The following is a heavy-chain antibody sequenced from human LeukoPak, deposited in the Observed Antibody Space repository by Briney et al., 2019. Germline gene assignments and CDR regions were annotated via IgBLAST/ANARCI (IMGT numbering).Heavy chain of an antibody. Sequence: GASVKVSCKASGYTFTGYYMHWVRQAPGQGLEWMGWINPNSGGTNYAQKFQGRVTMTRDTSISTADMELSRLRSDDTAVYYCARGVLGISSSWYDYWGQGTLVTVSS. CDR2: INPNSGGT. V-gene: IGHV1-2*02. CDR1: GYTFTGYY. J-gene: IGHJ4*02. D-gene: IGHD6-13*01. CDR3: ARGVLGISSSWYDY.